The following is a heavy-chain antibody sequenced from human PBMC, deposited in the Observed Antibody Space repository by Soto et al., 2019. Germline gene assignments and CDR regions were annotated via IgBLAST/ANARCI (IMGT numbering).Heavy chain of an antibody. V-gene: IGHV2-5*01. D-gene: IGHD3-10*01. J-gene: IGHJ5*02. CDR3: ASLLLWFGGIDP. CDR1: GFSLSTSGVG. CDR2: IYWNDDK. Sequence: QITLKESGPTLVKPTQPLTLTCTFSGFSLSTSGVGVGWIRQPPGKALEWLALIYWNDDKRYSPSLKSRLTITKDTSKNQVVLTMTNMDPVDTATYYCASLLLWFGGIDPWGQGTLVTVSS.